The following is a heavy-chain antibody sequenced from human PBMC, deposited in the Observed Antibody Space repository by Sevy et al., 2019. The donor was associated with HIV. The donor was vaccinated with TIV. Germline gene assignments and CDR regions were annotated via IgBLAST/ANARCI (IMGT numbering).Heavy chain of an antibody. J-gene: IGHJ5*02. CDR2: ISYDGNIQ. Sequence: GGSLRLSCAASGLTFSTYGMHWVRQAPGKGLEWVAVISYDGNIQYYADSVKGRFTISRDNSKNTLYLQMNSLKTEDTAVYYCVKDQGSYRYLPGCSWGQGTLVTVSS. CDR3: VKDQGSYRYLPGCS. V-gene: IGHV3-30*18. D-gene: IGHD3-16*02. CDR1: GLTFSTYG.